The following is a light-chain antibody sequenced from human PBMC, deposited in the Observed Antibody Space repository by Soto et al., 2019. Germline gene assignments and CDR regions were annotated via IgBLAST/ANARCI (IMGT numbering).Light chain of an antibody. J-gene: IGKJ2*02. CDR2: GAS. CDR3: QQYNNWPPST. CDR1: QSVSGN. Sequence: EIVMTQSPATLTVSPGERATLSCRASQSVSGNLVWYQHKPGQAPRLLIYGASSRATGIPARFSGSGSGTEFTLTISSLQSEVFAVYYCQQYNNWPPSTFGQGTKLEIK. V-gene: IGKV3-15*01.